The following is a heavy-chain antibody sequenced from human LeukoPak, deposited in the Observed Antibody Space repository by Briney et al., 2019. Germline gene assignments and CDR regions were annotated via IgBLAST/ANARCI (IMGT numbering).Heavy chain of an antibody. J-gene: IGHJ4*02. CDR1: GFNFSNFA. CDR2: VSGSGDIT. D-gene: IGHD6-13*01. Sequence: TGGSLRLSCAASGFNFSNFAMSWVRQAPGKGLEWVSGVSGSGDITYYADSVKGRFTISRDNSKNTLFLQMNSLRAEDTAVYYCAKGRGSNSWSYFDYWGQGTLVTVS. V-gene: IGHV3-23*01. CDR3: AKGRGSNSWSYFDY.